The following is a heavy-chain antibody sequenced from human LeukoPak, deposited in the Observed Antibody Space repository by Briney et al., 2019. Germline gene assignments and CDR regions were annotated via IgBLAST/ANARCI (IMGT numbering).Heavy chain of an antibody. CDR3: ARRIIGTSYFDY. V-gene: IGHV5-51*01. CDR1: GYTFTTYW. CDR2: IYPSDSDT. J-gene: IGHJ4*02. D-gene: IGHD1-20*01. Sequence: GESLKTSCKATGYTFTTYWLGWVRQMPGKGLEWMGIIYPSDSDTTYSPSFQGQVTISADKSLSTAYLQWSTLKASDTAMYYCARRIIGTSYFDYWGQGTLVTVSS.